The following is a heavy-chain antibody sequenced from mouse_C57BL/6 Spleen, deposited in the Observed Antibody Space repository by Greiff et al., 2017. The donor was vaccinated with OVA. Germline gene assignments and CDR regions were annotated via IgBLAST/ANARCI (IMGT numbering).Heavy chain of an antibody. D-gene: IGHD3-3*01. Sequence: EVKLEESGGGLVQPGGSLSLSCAASGFTFTDYYMSWVRQPPGKALEWLGFIRNKANGYTTEYSASVKGRFTISRDNSQSILYLQMNALRAEDSATYYCARGRASYYFDYWGQGTTLTVSS. CDR3: ARGRASYYFDY. V-gene: IGHV7-3*01. J-gene: IGHJ2*01. CDR2: IRNKANGYTT. CDR1: GFTFTDYY.